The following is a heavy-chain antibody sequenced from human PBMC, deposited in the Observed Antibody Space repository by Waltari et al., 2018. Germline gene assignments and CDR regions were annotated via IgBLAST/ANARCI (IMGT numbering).Heavy chain of an antibody. Sequence: QAPGQGLEWMGRIIPIFGTANYAQKFQGRVTITADKSTSTAYMELSSLRSEDTAVYYCARDSILVISPTLFDYWGQGTLVTVSS. D-gene: IGHD3-3*02. CDR2: IIPIFGTA. J-gene: IGHJ4*02. CDR3: ARDSILVISPTLFDY. V-gene: IGHV1-69*06.